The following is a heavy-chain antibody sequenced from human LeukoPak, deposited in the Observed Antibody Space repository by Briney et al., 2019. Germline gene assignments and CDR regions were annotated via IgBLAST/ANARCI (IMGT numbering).Heavy chain of an antibody. D-gene: IGHD6-13*01. Sequence: ETGGSLRLSCAASGFTFSTYSMNWVRQAPGKGLEWVSYISSSSSTIYYADSVKGRFTISRDNAKNSLYLQMNSLRAEDTAIYYCARDPTAYSGSSYYFDYWGQGTLVTVSS. V-gene: IGHV3-48*01. J-gene: IGHJ4*02. CDR1: GFTFSTYS. CDR3: ARDPTAYSGSSYYFDY. CDR2: ISSSSSTI.